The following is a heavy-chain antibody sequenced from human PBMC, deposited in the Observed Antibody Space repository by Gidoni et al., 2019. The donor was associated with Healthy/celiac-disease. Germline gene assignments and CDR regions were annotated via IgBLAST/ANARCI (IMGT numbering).Heavy chain of an antibody. CDR1: GFTFSSYT. CDR2: ISTSSSYI. J-gene: IGHJ4*02. D-gene: IGHD4-17*01. CDR3: ARDGISGDDYDY. Sequence: EVQLVESGGGLVKPGGSLRLSCAASGFTFSSYTMNWVRQAPGKGLEWVSSISTSSSYIFYADSVKGRFTISRDNAKNSLYLQMNSLRVEDTAVYYCARDGISGDDYDYWGQGTLVTVSS. V-gene: IGHV3-21*01.